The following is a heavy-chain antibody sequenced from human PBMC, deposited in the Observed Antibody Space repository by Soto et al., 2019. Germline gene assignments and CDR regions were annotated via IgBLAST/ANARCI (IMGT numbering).Heavy chain of an antibody. CDR3: ARRWGTYFDF. V-gene: IGHV4-59*01. CDR1: GGSISSYY. Sequence: PSETLSLTCTVSGGSISSYYWILIRQPPGKGLEWIEYIYYSGSTDYDPSLKSRVTISVDTSKNQFSLKLSSVTAADTAVYYCARRWGTYFDFWGQGTLVTVSS. D-gene: IGHD7-27*01. J-gene: IGHJ4*02. CDR2: IYYSGST.